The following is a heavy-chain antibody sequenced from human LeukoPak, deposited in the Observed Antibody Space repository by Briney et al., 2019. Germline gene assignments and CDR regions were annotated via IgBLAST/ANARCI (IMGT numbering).Heavy chain of an antibody. CDR1: GFTFSSYA. CDR3: TTARQSYGSGTDAFDI. CDR2: IKSKTDGGTT. V-gene: IGHV3-15*01. Sequence: GGSLRLSCAASGFTFSSYAMSWVRQAPGKGLEWVGRIKSKTDGGTTDYAAPVKGRFTISRDDSKNTLYLQMNSLKTEDTAVYYCTTARQSYGSGTDAFDIWGQGTMVTVSS. D-gene: IGHD3-10*01. J-gene: IGHJ3*02.